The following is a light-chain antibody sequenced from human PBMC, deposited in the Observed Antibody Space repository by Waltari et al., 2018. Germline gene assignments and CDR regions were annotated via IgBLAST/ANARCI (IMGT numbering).Light chain of an antibody. CDR3: NSRDSSGNVV. Sequence: SSALTQDPAVSVALGQTVRLTCQGASLRSYYASWYQQKPGQAPVLVIYGKNNRPSGIPDRFSDSSSGNTASLTITGAQAEDEADYYCNSRDSSGNVVFGGGTKLTVL. J-gene: IGLJ2*01. CDR2: GKN. V-gene: IGLV3-19*01. CDR1: SLRSYY.